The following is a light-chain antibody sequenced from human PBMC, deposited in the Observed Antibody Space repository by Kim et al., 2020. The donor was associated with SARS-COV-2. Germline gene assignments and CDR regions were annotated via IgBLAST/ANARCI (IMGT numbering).Light chain of an antibody. J-gene: IGKJ4*01. CDR1: QSVSSN. CDR2: GAS. CDR3: QQYSNWPLT. Sequence: SVSPGERATLSCRASQSVSSNLAWYQQKPGQAPRLLIHGASTRATGIPARFSGSGSGTEFTLTISSLQSEDFAVYYCQQYSNWPLTFGGGTKVEI. V-gene: IGKV3-15*01.